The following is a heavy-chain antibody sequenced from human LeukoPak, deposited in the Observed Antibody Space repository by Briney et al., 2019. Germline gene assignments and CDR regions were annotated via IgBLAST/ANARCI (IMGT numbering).Heavy chain of an antibody. D-gene: IGHD2-2*01. CDR1: GGSFSGYY. V-gene: IGHV4-34*01. Sequence: SETLSLTCAVYGGSFSGYYWSWIRQPPGKGLEWIGEINHSGSTNYNPSLKSRVTISVDTSKNQFSLKLSSVTAADTAVYYCASNPASSSTSWTPPGGMDVWGQGTTVTVSS. J-gene: IGHJ6*02. CDR2: INHSGST. CDR3: ASNPASSSTSWTPPGGMDV.